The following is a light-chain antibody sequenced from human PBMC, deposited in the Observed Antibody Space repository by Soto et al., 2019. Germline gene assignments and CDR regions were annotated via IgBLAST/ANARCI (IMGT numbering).Light chain of an antibody. CDR3: QQRNNWPIT. J-gene: IGKJ5*01. Sequence: EIRMTQSPATLSVSPGERATLSCRASQSVSSNLAWYQQKPGQAPRLLIYGASNRATGIPVRFSGSGSGTDFTLTISSLEPEDFALYYCQQRNNWPITFGQGTRLEI. CDR1: QSVSSN. CDR2: GAS. V-gene: IGKV3-11*01.